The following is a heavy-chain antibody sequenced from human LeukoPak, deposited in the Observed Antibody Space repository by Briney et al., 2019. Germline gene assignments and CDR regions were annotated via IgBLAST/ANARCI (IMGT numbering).Heavy chain of an antibody. CDR1: GYTFTSYA. CDR3: ARALLRYFDFDN. Sequence: ASVKVSCKASGYTFTSYAMHWVRQAPGQRLEWMGWINADIGNTKYSQKFHGRVTITRDTTASTTYMELSSMRSEDTAVYYCARALLRYFDFDNWGQGTLVTVSS. D-gene: IGHD3-9*01. CDR2: INADIGNT. J-gene: IGHJ4*02. V-gene: IGHV1-3*01.